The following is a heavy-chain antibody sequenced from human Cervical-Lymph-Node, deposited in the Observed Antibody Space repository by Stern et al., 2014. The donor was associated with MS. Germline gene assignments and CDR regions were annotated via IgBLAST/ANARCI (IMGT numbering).Heavy chain of an antibody. CDR3: ARQRYFDY. J-gene: IGHJ4*02. CDR1: GYTFTSYW. CDR2: IFPGGSDI. Sequence: VQLVQSGPEVKRPGESLKISCQASGYTFTSYWIGWVRQMPGQGREWIAIIFPGGSDIRYSPSFQVQVPISADKASSTAYLQWNNLKASDTAIYYCARQRYFDYWGQGTLVTVSS. V-gene: IGHV5-51*01.